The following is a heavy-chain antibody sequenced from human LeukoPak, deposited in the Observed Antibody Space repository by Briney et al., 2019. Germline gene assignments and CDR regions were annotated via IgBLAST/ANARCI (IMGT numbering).Heavy chain of an antibody. V-gene: IGHV3-53*01. D-gene: IGHD3-10*01. CDR1: DFTVSSNY. CDR3: AREAELVY. CDR2: IYANGIT. J-gene: IGHJ4*02. Sequence: GGSLRLSCAASDFTVSSNYMSWVRQAPGKGLEWVSVIYANGITYYADSVKGRFTISRDISKNTVYLQMNTLRVEDTAVYYCAREAELVYWGQGTLVTVSS.